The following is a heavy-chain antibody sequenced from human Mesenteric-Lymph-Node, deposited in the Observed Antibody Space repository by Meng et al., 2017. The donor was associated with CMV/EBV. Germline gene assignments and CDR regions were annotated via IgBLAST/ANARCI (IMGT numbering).Heavy chain of an antibody. CDR3: ARHQRWLKSEGGFNY. Sequence: QVQLHQWCAGLLKPSETLSLTCAVYGGSFSGYYWSWIRQPPGKGLEWIGEINHSGSTNYNPSLKSRVTISVDTSKNQFSLKLSSVTAADTAVYYCARHQRWLKSEGGFNYWGQGTLVTVSS. CDR1: GGSFSGYY. J-gene: IGHJ4*02. D-gene: IGHD4-23*01. V-gene: IGHV4-34*01. CDR2: INHSGST.